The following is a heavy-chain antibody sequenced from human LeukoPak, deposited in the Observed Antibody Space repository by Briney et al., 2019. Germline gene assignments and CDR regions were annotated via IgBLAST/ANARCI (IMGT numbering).Heavy chain of an antibody. Sequence: GGSLRLSCAASGFTFSDSYMTWIRQAPGKGLEWVSYISSSSRTIYYADSVKGRFTISRDNAKNSLFLQMNSLRAEDTAVYYCARGGIAAAGKPRAYYFDYWGQGTLVTVSS. D-gene: IGHD6-13*01. V-gene: IGHV3-11*01. CDR3: ARGGIAAAGKPRAYYFDY. J-gene: IGHJ4*02. CDR2: ISSSSRTI. CDR1: GFTFSDSY.